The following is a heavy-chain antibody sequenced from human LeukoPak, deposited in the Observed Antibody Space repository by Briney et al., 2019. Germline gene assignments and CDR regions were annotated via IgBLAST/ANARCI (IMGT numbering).Heavy chain of an antibody. Sequence: ASVKVSCKASGYTFTSYYMHWVRQAPGQGLEWMGIINPSGGSTSYARKFQGRVTMTRDTSTSTVYMELSSLRSEDTAVYYCARGYYNYDILTGYYSYWGQGTLVTVSS. CDR2: INPSGGST. CDR3: ARGYYNYDILTGYYSY. D-gene: IGHD3-9*01. J-gene: IGHJ4*02. V-gene: IGHV1-46*01. CDR1: GYTFTSYY.